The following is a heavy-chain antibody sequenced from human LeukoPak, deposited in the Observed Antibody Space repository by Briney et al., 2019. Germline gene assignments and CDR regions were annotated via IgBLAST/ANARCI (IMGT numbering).Heavy chain of an antibody. J-gene: IGHJ4*02. CDR2: ITWNSRDI. CDR1: GFTFDDYA. V-gene: IGHV3-9*01. Sequence: GGSLRLSCAAAGFTFDDYAMHWVRQAPGKGLEWVSGITWNSRDIRYADSLEGRFTISRDNAKQFLYLQMGSLRTEDTAFYYCAKGGDHPDYFDYWGQGTLVTVSS. D-gene: IGHD2-21*02. CDR3: AKGGDHPDYFDY.